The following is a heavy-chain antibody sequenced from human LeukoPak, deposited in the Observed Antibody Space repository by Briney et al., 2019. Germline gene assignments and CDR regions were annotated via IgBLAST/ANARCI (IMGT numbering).Heavy chain of an antibody. V-gene: IGHV4-59*01. J-gene: IGHJ4*02. CDR3: ARATYSSGWYGYFGY. CDR2: IYYSAST. CDR1: GGSISSYY. Sequence: SETLSLTCTVSGGSISSYYWSWIRQPPGKGLEWIGYIYYSASTNYNPSLKSRVNISVDTSKNQLSLKLSSVTAADTAVYYCARATYSSGWYGYFGYWGQGTLVTVSS. D-gene: IGHD6-19*01.